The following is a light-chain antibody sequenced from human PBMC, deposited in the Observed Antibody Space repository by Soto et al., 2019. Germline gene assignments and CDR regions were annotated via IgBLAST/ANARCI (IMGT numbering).Light chain of an antibody. Sequence: EIVLTQSPATLSLSPGERATLSCRASQSVNSYLAWYQQKPGQAPRLLIYDASNRATGIPARFSGSGSGTDYTLTISRLEPEDFAVYYCQQRCNWPLTFGGGTKVEIK. CDR1: QSVNSY. J-gene: IGKJ4*01. CDR2: DAS. CDR3: QQRCNWPLT. V-gene: IGKV3-11*01.